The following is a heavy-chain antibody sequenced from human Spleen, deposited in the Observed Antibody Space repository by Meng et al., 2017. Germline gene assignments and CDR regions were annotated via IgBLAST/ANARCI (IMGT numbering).Heavy chain of an antibody. Sequence: SLKISCAASGFSFDEYAMHWVRQVPGKGLEWVSGIHWKSGNVAYADSVKGRFTISRDNAKNSLYLQMNSLRAEDTAVYYCARAPGYYDSSGYYEGVYWGQGTLVTVSS. CDR1: GFSFDEYA. CDR3: ARAPGYYDSSGYYEGVY. J-gene: IGHJ4*02. V-gene: IGHV3-9*01. CDR2: IHWKSGNV. D-gene: IGHD3-22*01.